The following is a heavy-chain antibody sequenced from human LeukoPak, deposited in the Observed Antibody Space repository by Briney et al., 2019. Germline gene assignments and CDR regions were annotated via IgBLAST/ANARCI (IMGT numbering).Heavy chain of an antibody. V-gene: IGHV1-8*03. D-gene: IGHD3-22*01. J-gene: IGHJ4*02. CDR3: AREVYYDSSGYYN. CDR2: MNPNKGNT. Sequence: ASVKVSCKASGYTFTSYDINWMRQATGQGLEWMGWMNPNKGNTDYAQKFQGRVTITRNTSKSTAYMELRSLRSEDAAVYYCAREVYYDSSGYYNWGQGTLVTVSS. CDR1: GYTFTSYD.